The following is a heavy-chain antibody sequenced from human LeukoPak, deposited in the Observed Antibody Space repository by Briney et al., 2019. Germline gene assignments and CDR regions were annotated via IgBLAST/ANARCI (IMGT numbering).Heavy chain of an antibody. CDR2: IYPGDSDT. J-gene: IGHJ4*02. Sequence: GESLKISCKGSGYSFSSYWIGWVRQMPGEGLEWMGIIYPGDSDTRYSPSSQGQVSISADKSISTAYLQWSSLTASNTAMYYCARHRPYSSGWRHFDYWGQGTLVTVSS. V-gene: IGHV5-51*01. D-gene: IGHD6-19*01. CDR3: ARHRPYSSGWRHFDY. CDR1: GYSFSSYW.